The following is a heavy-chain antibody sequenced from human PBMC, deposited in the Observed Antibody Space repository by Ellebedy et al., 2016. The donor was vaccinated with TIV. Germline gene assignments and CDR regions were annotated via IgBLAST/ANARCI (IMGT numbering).Heavy chain of an antibody. CDR1: GASISSAGYF. V-gene: IGHV4-39*01. J-gene: IGHJ5*02. Sequence: MPSETLSLTCTVSGASISSAGYFWGLIRQPPGKGLEWLASIYYSGSTYYNPSLKSRLTMSLDTSKNQFSLKLSSVTTADTAVYYCANMIRGKGTTPPFDPWGQGTLVTVSS. D-gene: IGHD3-10*01. CDR3: ANMIRGKGTTPPFDP. CDR2: IYYSGST.